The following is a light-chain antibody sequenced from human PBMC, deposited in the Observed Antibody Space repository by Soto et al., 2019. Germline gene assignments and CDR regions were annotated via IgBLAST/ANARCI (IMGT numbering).Light chain of an antibody. CDR1: SSDVGGYNY. CDR3: SSYTSSSTYV. J-gene: IGLJ1*01. Sequence: SVLTQPASVSGSPGQSITISCTGTSSDVGGYNYVSWYQQYPGKVPKLMIYDVSYRPSGVSNRFSGSKSGNTASLTISGLQAEDEADYYCSSYTSSSTYVFGTGTKVTVL. CDR2: DVS. V-gene: IGLV2-14*01.